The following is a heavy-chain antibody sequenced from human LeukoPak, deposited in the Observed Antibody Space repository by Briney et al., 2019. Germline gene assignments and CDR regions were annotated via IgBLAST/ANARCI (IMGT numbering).Heavy chain of an antibody. V-gene: IGHV3-23*01. CDR2: ITNSGDYT. Sequence: GGFLRLSCAASGFIFRNYAMNWVRQAPGKGPEWVSGITNSGDYTNYADSVKGRFTVSRDNSKNTLDLQMNSLRAEDTAVYYCAKGWYGDTFDIWGQGTMVTVSS. J-gene: IGHJ3*02. D-gene: IGHD6-13*01. CDR1: GFIFRNYA. CDR3: AKGWYGDTFDI.